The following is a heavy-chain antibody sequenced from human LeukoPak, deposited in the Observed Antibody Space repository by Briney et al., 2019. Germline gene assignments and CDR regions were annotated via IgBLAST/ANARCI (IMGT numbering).Heavy chain of an antibody. CDR2: IYSGGST. Sequence: GWSLRLSCAASGFTVSSNYMSWVRQAPGKGLDWVSVIYSGGSTYYADSVKGRFTISRDNSKNTLYLQMNSLRAEDTAVYYCARARRWLHPFDYWGQGTLVTVSS. CDR3: ARARRWLHPFDY. J-gene: IGHJ4*02. D-gene: IGHD5-24*01. V-gene: IGHV3-53*01. CDR1: GFTVSSNY.